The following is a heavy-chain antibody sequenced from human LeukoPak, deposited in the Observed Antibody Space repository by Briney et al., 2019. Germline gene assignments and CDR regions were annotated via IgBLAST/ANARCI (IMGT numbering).Heavy chain of an antibody. V-gene: IGHV3-33*01. CDR1: GFTFSSYG. D-gene: IGHD3-3*01. Sequence: PGRYLRLSCAASGFTFSSYGMHWVRQAPGKGLEWVAVIWYDGSNKYYAASVKGRFTISRDNSKNTLYLQMNSLRAEDTAVYYCARDAIDFWSGYLFALPDYWGQGTLVTVSS. CDR3: ARDAIDFWSGYLFALPDY. CDR2: IWYDGSNK. J-gene: IGHJ4*02.